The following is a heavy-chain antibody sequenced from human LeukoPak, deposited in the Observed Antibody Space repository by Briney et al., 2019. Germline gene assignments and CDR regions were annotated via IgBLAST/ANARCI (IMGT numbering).Heavy chain of an antibody. CDR3: ARVRPTVVTHDAFDI. CDR2: ISGTSSTM. D-gene: IGHD4-23*01. Sequence: GGSLRLSCAASGFTFSSYSMNWVRQAPGKGLDWVSYISGTSSTMHYADSVKGRFTISRDNAKNSLYLQMNSLRAEDTAVYYCARVRPTVVTHDAFDIWGQGTMVTVSS. J-gene: IGHJ3*02. CDR1: GFTFSSYS. V-gene: IGHV3-48*04.